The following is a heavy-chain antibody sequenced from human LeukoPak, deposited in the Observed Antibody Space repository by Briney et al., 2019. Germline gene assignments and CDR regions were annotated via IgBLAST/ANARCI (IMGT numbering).Heavy chain of an antibody. CDR1: GYTFTGYY. Sequence: GASVKVSCKASGYTFTGYYMHWVRQAPGQGLEWMGWINPNSGGTNYAQKFQGRVTMTRDTSISTAYMELSRLRSDDTAVYYCARDQRDGYNPFDYWGQGTLVTVSS. D-gene: IGHD5-24*01. J-gene: IGHJ4*02. V-gene: IGHV1-2*02. CDR2: INPNSGGT. CDR3: ARDQRDGYNPFDY.